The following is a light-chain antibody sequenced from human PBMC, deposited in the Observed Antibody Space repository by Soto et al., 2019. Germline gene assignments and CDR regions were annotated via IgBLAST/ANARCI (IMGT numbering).Light chain of an antibody. V-gene: IGKV3-20*01. CDR3: QQYGSSPPT. CDR1: QSVSTNY. CDR2: GAS. J-gene: IGKJ1*01. Sequence: EIVLTQSPGTLSLSPGERATLSCRASQSVSTNYLAWYQRKPGQAPRLLIYGASSRATDIPNRFSGSGSGIDFTLTINRLKAEEFAVYYCQQYGSSPPTFGQGTKVEIK.